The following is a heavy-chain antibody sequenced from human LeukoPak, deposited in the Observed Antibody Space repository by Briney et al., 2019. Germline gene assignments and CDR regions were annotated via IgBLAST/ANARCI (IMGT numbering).Heavy chain of an antibody. D-gene: IGHD2-15*01. J-gene: IGHJ5*02. CDR2: INPNSGGT. CDR3: ARVVVVIAATPSAWFDP. CDR1: GYTFTGYY. Sequence: ASVKVSCKASGYTFTGYYMHWVRQAPGQGLEWMGWINPNSGGTNYAQKFQGRVTITADESTSTAYMELNSLRPEDTAVYYCARVVVVIAATPSAWFDPWGQGTLVTVSS. V-gene: IGHV1-2*02.